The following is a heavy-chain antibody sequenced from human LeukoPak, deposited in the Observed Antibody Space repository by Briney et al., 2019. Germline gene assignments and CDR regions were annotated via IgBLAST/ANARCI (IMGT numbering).Heavy chain of an antibody. V-gene: IGHV4-38-2*02. Sequence: SETLSLTCTVSGYSISSTYYWGWIRQPPGKGLEWVGSVFHSGNTYYNPSLKSRLTISADTSKNQFSLTLTSVTAADTAVYYCARDRSVGVLPAPPFDFWGQGTLVTVAS. CDR1: GYSISSTYY. J-gene: IGHJ4*02. CDR3: ARDRSVGVLPAPPFDF. D-gene: IGHD6-6*01. CDR2: VFHSGNT.